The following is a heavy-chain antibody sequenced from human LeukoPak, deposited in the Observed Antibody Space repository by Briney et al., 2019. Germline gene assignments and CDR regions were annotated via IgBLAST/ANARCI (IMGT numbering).Heavy chain of an antibody. V-gene: IGHV3-53*01. CDR1: GFTVSSNY. Sequence: PGGSLRLSSAASGFTVSSNYMSWVRQAPGKGLEWVSVIYSGGSTYYADSVKGRFTISRDNSKNTLNLQMNSLRAEDTAVYYCARGSVGYSYGSFYYGMDVWGQGTTVTVSS. J-gene: IGHJ6*02. D-gene: IGHD5-18*01. CDR2: IYSGGST. CDR3: ARGSVGYSYGSFYYGMDV.